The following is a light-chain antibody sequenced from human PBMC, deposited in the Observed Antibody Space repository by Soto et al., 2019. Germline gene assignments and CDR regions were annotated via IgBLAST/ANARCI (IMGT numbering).Light chain of an antibody. J-gene: IGLJ3*02. V-gene: IGLV8-61*01. CDR3: VLYFSSGISM. Sequence: QTVVTQEPSFSVSPGGTVTLTCGLNSGSVTKSYSPGWYQQTPGQAPRTVVYSTDIRSSGVPDRFSGSIVGNKAALTITGAQADDESDYYCVLYFSSGISMFGGGTKLTVL. CDR2: STD. CDR1: SGSVTKSYS.